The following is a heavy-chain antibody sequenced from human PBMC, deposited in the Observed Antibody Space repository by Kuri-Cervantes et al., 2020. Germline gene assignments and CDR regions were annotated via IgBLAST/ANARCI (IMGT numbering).Heavy chain of an antibody. CDR1: GFTFNNYA. Sequence: GESLKISCAASGFTFNNYAMSWVRQAPGKGLEWVSYISSSGSTIYYADSVKGRFTISRDNAKNSLYLQMNSLRAEDTAVYYCARGAVSFDYWGQGTLVSVSS. J-gene: IGHJ4*02. CDR3: ARGAVSFDY. CDR2: ISSSGSTI. D-gene: IGHD6-19*01. V-gene: IGHV3-48*03.